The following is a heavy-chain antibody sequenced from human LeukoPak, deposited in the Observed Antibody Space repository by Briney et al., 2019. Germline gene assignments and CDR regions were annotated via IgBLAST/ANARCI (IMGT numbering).Heavy chain of an antibody. Sequence: PGGSLRLSCAASGFTFSSYAMSWVRQAPGKGLEWVSAISGSGGSTYYADSVKGRFTISRDNSKNTLYLQMNSLRAEDTAVYYCAKDHVVVVAKGFNWFDPWGQGTLVTVSS. CDR3: AKDHVVVVAKGFNWFDP. J-gene: IGHJ5*02. CDR1: GFTFSSYA. CDR2: ISGSGGST. V-gene: IGHV3-23*01. D-gene: IGHD2-15*01.